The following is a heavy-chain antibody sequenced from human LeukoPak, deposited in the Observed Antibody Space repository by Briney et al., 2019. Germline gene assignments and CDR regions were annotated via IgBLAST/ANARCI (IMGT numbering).Heavy chain of an antibody. CDR1: EFTFSSYS. CDR3: ARVGDGYNNYYYYGMDV. J-gene: IGHJ6*01. CDR2: ISSSSSYI. Sequence: GGSLRRSRAASEFTFSSYSVNWVGQAPGKGLESVSSISSSSSYIYYADSVKGRFTISRDNAKNSLYLQMNSLRAEDTAVYYCARVGDGYNNYYYYGMDVWGQGTTVTVSS. D-gene: IGHD5-24*01. V-gene: IGHV3-21*01.